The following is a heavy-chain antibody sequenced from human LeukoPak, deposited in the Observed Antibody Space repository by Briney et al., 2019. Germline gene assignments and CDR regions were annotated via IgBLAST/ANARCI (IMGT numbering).Heavy chain of an antibody. CDR2: ISGSGTNT. Sequence: GGSLRLSCAASEFTFSSYAMNWVRQAPGKGLERVSAISGSGTNTYYADSAKGRFTISRDNSKNTLYLQMNSLRGEDTAVYYCAKDRMVTTGLGALDIWGQGTMVTVSS. V-gene: IGHV3-23*01. D-gene: IGHD4-17*01. CDR1: EFTFSSYA. CDR3: AKDRMVTTGLGALDI. J-gene: IGHJ3*02.